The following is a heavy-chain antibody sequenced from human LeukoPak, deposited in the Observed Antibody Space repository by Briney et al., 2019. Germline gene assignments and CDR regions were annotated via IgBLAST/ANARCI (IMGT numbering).Heavy chain of an antibody. CDR3: ARQGPMTTVDY. CDR1: GGSISSYY. CDR2: IYYSWIT. V-gene: IGHV4-59*13. Sequence: PSETLSLTCTVSGGSISSYYWRWIRQPPGKGLEGIGYIYYSWITNYNPSLKSRVTISVDTSKKQFSLQLSSVTAADPAVYYCARQGPMTTVDYWGQGTLVTVSS. J-gene: IGHJ4*02. D-gene: IGHD4-11*01.